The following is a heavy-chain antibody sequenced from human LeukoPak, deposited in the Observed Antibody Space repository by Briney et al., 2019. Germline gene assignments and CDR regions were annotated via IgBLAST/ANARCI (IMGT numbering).Heavy chain of an antibody. CDR3: ARGSIAAAEGSHWFDP. V-gene: IGHV4-59*01. Sequence: SETLSLTCTVSGGSISSYYWSWIRQPPGKGQEWIGYIYYSGSTYYNPSLKSRVTISVDTSKNQFSLRLNSVTAADTAVYYCARGSIAAAEGSHWFDPWGQGTLVTVSS. J-gene: IGHJ5*02. D-gene: IGHD6-13*01. CDR1: GGSISSYY. CDR2: IYYSGST.